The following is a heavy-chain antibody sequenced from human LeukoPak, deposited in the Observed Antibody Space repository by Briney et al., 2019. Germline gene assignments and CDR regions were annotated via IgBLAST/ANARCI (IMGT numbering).Heavy chain of an antibody. CDR2: INHSGST. V-gene: IGHV4-34*01. D-gene: IGHD5-18*01. J-gene: IGHJ4*02. Sequence: SETLSPTCAVYGGSFSGYYWSWIRQPPGKGLEWIGEINHSGSTNYNPSLKSRVTISVDTSKNQFSLKLSSVTAADTAVYYCARAGKRRIQLWSTYDYWGQGTLVTVSS. CDR3: ARAGKRRIQLWSTYDY. CDR1: GGSFSGYY.